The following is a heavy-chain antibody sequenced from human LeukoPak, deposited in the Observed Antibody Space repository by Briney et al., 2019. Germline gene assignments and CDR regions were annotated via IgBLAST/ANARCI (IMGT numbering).Heavy chain of an antibody. Sequence: GGSLRLSCAASGFTFDDYGMSWVRQAPGKGLEWVSGINWNGGSTGHADSVKGRFTISRDNAKNSLYLQMNSLRAEDTALYYCARDQMITFGGVIVAFDYWGQGTLVTVSS. D-gene: IGHD3-16*02. CDR2: INWNGGST. CDR1: GFTFDDYG. CDR3: ARDQMITFGGVIVAFDY. V-gene: IGHV3-20*04. J-gene: IGHJ4*02.